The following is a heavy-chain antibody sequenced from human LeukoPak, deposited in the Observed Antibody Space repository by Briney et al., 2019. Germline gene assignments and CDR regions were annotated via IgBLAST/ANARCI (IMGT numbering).Heavy chain of an antibody. V-gene: IGHV1-18*01. CDR3: ARTSNYGDYGDSHWFDP. J-gene: IGHJ5*02. CDR1: GYTFTSYG. Sequence: ASVKVSCKASGYTFTSYGISWVRQAPGQGLEWMGWISAYNGNTNYAQKLQGRVTMTTDTSTSTAYMELRSLRSDDTAMYYCARTSNYGDYGDSHWFDPWGQGTLVTVSS. CDR2: ISAYNGNT. D-gene: IGHD4-17*01.